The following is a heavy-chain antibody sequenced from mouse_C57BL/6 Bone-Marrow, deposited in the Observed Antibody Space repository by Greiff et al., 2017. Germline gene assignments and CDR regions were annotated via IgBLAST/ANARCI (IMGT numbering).Heavy chain of an antibody. Sequence: EVHLVESGGGLVQPGGSLSLSCAASGITFTDSYMSWVRQPPGKALEWLGFIRNKANGYTTEYSASVKGRFTISSDNSQSILYLQMNALRAEDSATYYCVRYRAYYYDSSYLDYWGQGTILTVSA. V-gene: IGHV7-3*01. CDR2: IRNKANGYTT. D-gene: IGHD1-1*01. CDR3: VRYRAYYYDSSYLDY. CDR1: GITFTDSY. J-gene: IGHJ2*01.